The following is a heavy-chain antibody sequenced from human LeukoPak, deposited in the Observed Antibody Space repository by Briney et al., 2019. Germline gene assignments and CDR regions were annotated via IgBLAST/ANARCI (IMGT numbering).Heavy chain of an antibody. CDR2: INPSGGST. CDR3: ARAHDSSGLGSNWFDP. D-gene: IGHD3-22*01. Sequence: ASVKVSCKASGYTFTSYYMHWVRQAPGQGLEWMGIINPSGGSTSYAQKFQGRVTMTRDTSTSTVYMELSSLRSEDTAVYYCARAHDSSGLGSNWFDPWGQGTLVTVSS. V-gene: IGHV1-46*01. J-gene: IGHJ5*02. CDR1: GYTFTSYY.